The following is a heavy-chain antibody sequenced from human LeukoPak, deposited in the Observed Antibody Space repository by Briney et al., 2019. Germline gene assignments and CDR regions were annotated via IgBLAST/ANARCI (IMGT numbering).Heavy chain of an antibody. Sequence: ASVKVSCKASGYTFTSYYMHWVRQAPGQGLEWMGRINPNSGGTNYAQKFQGRVTMTRDTSISTAYMELSRLRSDDTAVYYCARDARIAADGSYYYYGMDVWGQGTTVTVSS. J-gene: IGHJ6*02. CDR1: GYTFTSYY. CDR2: INPNSGGT. V-gene: IGHV1-2*06. CDR3: ARDARIAADGSYYYYGMDV. D-gene: IGHD6-13*01.